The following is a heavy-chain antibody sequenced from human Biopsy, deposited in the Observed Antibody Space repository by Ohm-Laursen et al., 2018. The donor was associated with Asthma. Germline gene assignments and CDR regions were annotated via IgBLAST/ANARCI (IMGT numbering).Heavy chain of an antibody. CDR2: LIPVLGTP. J-gene: IGHJ6*02. CDR3: ARGYSGSDRIVYYYSGLEV. Sequence: ASVKVSCKVSGDSFSNYAISWVRQTPGQGLEWMGGLIPVLGTPDHAQMFEGRVTITADESTSTDYMELSSLSSEDTAVYYCARGYSGSDRIVYYYSGLEVWGQGTTVTVSS. CDR1: GDSFSNYA. D-gene: IGHD5-12*01. V-gene: IGHV1-69*13.